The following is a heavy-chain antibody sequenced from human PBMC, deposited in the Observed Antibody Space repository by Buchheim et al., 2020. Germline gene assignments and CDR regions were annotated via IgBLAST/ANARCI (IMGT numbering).Heavy chain of an antibody. Sequence: QVQLLESGGGVVQPGRSLRLSCAASGFTFTNYAMHWVRQAPGKGLEWVAMILHDGSNAYYGDSVKGRFTISRDNSTTTLYLKMNSLRDEDTAVYDCAKTNGRSSGDWVTPNYGMDVWGQGTT. CDR2: ILHDGSNA. V-gene: IGHV3-30*18. CDR3: AKTNGRSSGDWVTPNYGMDV. CDR1: GFTFTNYA. D-gene: IGHD3-22*01. J-gene: IGHJ6*02.